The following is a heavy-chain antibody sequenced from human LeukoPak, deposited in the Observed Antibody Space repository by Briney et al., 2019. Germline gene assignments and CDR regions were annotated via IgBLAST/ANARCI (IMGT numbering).Heavy chain of an antibody. CDR3: ARGEYYDSSGCDY. V-gene: IGHV3-33*01. J-gene: IGHJ4*02. CDR1: GFTFSSYG. Sequence: GGSLRLSCAASGFTFSSYGMHWVRQAPGKGLEWVAVIWYDGSNKYYADSVKGRFTISRDNSKNTLYLQMSSLRAEDTAVYYCARGEYYDSSGCDYWGQGTLVTVSS. CDR2: IWYDGSNK. D-gene: IGHD3-22*01.